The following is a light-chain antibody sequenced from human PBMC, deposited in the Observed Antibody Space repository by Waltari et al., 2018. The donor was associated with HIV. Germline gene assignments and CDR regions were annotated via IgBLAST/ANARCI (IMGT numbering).Light chain of an antibody. Sequence: QRVTISCSGRRYLIGRYSVNWYQQLPGAAPKLLIYINNQRPSGVPDRFSGSKSGTSASLAISGLQSDDEADYYCAIWDDSLNGWVFGGGTKLTVL. CDR3: AIWDDSLNGWV. J-gene: IGLJ3*02. CDR1: RYLIGRYS. V-gene: IGLV1-44*01. CDR2: INN.